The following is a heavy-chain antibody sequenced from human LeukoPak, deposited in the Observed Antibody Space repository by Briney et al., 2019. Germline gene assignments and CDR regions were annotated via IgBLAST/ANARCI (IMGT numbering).Heavy chain of an antibody. CDR3: ASEGTTGTTWGPDY. V-gene: IGHV3-74*01. D-gene: IGHD1-1*01. Sequence: PGGSLRLSCAASGFTFSGSAMHWVRHAPGKGLVWVSRIDSDGYSTAYADSVKGRFTISRDNAKNTLYLQMNSLRAEDTAVYYCASEGTTGTTWGPDYWGQGTLVAVSS. CDR1: GFTFSGSA. J-gene: IGHJ4*02. CDR2: IDSDGYST.